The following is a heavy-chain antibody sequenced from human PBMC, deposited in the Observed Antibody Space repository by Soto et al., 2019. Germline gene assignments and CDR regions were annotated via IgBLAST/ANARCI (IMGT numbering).Heavy chain of an antibody. CDR2: LYYGRRA. CDR1: GDSISTYY. D-gene: IGHD3-22*01. Sequence: QVQLQESGPGLVKPSETLSLTCAVSGDSISTYYCMWIRQPPEKGLESIGYLYYGRRANYNPSLKSRVTLSVDTSTNQCSLTLSSMTAGDTAVYYCVLRSMAVVPEYWGQGTLVTVSS. V-gene: IGHV4-59*01. CDR3: VLRSMAVVPEY. J-gene: IGHJ4*02.